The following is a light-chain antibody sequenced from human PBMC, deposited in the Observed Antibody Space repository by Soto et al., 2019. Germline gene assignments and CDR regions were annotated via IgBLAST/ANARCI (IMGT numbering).Light chain of an antibody. CDR2: GAS. CDR1: QDIRRW. CDR3: QQANSFPLT. Sequence: DIQMTQSPSSVSASVGDRVTITCRASQDIRRWLAWYQQKPGKAPKLLIFGASNLQSGVPSRLSGSGSGTDFTLTISSLQPEDSATYYCQQANSFPLTFGGGTKVEIK. V-gene: IGKV1-12*01. J-gene: IGKJ4*01.